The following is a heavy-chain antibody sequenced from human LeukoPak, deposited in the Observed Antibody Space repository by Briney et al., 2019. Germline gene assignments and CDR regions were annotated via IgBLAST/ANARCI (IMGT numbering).Heavy chain of an antibody. CDR3: AGGDDSSGYYYGYYYYGMDV. CDR1: GFTFSSYW. V-gene: IGHV3-30-3*01. J-gene: IGHJ6*02. CDR2: ISYDGSNK. D-gene: IGHD3-22*01. Sequence: GGSLRLSCAASGFTFSSYWMSWVRQAPGKGLEWVAVISYDGSNKYYADSVKGRFTISRDNSKNTLYLQMNSLRAEDTAVYYCAGGDDSSGYYYGYYYYGMDVWGQGTTVTVSS.